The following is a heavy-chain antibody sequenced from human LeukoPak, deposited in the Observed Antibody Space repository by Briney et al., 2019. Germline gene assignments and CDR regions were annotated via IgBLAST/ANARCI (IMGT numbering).Heavy chain of an antibody. CDR1: GFTFSSYA. CDR2: ISGSGNST. V-gene: IGHV3-23*01. CDR3: AKDSDYYDSSGYYYNSDY. D-gene: IGHD3-22*01. J-gene: IGHJ4*02. Sequence: GGSLRLSCAASGFTFSSYAMSWVRQAPGKGLEWVSAISGSGNSTYYADSVKGRFTISRDNSKNTLYLQMNSLRAEDTAVYYCAKDSDYYDSSGYYYNSDYWGQGTLVTVSS.